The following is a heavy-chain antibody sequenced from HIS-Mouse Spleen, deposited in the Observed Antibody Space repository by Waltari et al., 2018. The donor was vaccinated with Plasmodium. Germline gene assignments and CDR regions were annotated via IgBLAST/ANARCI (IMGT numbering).Heavy chain of an antibody. CDR2: ITAYNGKT. CDR1: GYTFTSSC. D-gene: IGHD3-16*01. Sequence: QVQLVQSGAEVKKPWALVKVSCKASGYTFTSSCISWVRKAPGQGLEWMGWITAYNGKTNDAQKLQGRVTMTTDTSTSTAYMELRSLRSDDTAVYYCARSLGDDYWGQGTLVTVSS. J-gene: IGHJ4*02. CDR3: ARSLGDDY. V-gene: IGHV1-18*01.